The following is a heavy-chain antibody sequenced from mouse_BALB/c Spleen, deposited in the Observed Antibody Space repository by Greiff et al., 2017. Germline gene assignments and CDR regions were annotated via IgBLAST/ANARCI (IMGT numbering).Heavy chain of an antibody. D-gene: IGHD2-2*01. CDR3: ARERYGYDVFDY. V-gene: IGHV5-9-1*01. Sequence: EVMLVESGGGLVKPGGSLKLSCAASGFTFSSYAMSWVRQTPEKRLEWVATISSGGSYTYYPDSVKGRFTISRDNAKNTLYLQMSSLRSEDTAMYYCARERYGYDVFDYWGQGTTLTVSS. CDR1: GFTFSSYA. CDR2: ISSGGSYT. J-gene: IGHJ2*01.